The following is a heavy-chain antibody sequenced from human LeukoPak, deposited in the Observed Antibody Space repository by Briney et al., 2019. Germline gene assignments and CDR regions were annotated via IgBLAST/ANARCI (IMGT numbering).Heavy chain of an antibody. CDR1: GFTFSNYV. CDR3: AKGRGPHGDYDFDY. Sequence: GGSLRLSCAASGFTFSNYVMSWVRQAPGKGLEWVSEISGSGGSTHYTDSVKGRFTISRDNFKNTLYLQLSSLRAEDTAVYYCAKGRGPHGDYDFDYWGQGTLVTVSS. CDR2: ISGSGGST. D-gene: IGHD4-17*01. J-gene: IGHJ4*02. V-gene: IGHV3-23*01.